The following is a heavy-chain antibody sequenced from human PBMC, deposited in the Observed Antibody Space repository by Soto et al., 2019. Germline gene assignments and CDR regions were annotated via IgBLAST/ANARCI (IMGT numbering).Heavy chain of an antibody. CDR2: IFYSGST. Sequence: SETLSLTCTVSGDSISSGSYYWTWVRQRPGTGLEWMGYIFYSGSTSYNPSLRSRLSMSVDTSKNEFSLKLSSVTAADTDVYYCAREPLIRGVRYYFDYWGRGTLVTVSS. D-gene: IGHD3-10*01. V-gene: IGHV4-31*03. CDR1: GDSISSGSYY. J-gene: IGHJ4*02. CDR3: AREPLIRGVRYYFDY.